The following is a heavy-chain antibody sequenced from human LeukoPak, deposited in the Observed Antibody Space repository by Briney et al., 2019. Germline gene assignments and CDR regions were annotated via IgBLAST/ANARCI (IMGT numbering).Heavy chain of an antibody. CDR2: ISSSSSYI. D-gene: IGHD2-2*01. CDR3: ARDRRGTSCHYY. CDR1: GFTFSSYT. V-gene: IGHV3-21*01. Sequence: GGSLRLSCAASGFTFSSYTMNWVRQAPGKGLEWVSSISSSSSYIYYADSVKGRFTISRDNAKNSLYLQMNSLRAEDTAVYCCARDRRGTSCHYYWGQGTLVTVSS. J-gene: IGHJ4*02.